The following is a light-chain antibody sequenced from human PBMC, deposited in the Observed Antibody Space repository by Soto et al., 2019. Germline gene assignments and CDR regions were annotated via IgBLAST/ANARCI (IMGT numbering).Light chain of an antibody. V-gene: IGKV1-39*01. CDR3: QQSYNTPRT. J-gene: IGKJ1*01. CDR1: QNIRNY. Sequence: DIQMTQSPSSLSACVGDRVTITCRASQNIRNYLNWYQQKPGEAPKLLISAVSSLETGVPSRFSGRGSGTDFTLTIISLQPEDFATNYCQQSYNTPRTFGQGTKVDIK. CDR2: AVS.